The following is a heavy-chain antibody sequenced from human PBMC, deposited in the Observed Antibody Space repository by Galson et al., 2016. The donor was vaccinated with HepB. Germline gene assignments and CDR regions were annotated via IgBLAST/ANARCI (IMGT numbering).Heavy chain of an antibody. CDR3: ATTAAAPGNY. J-gene: IGHJ4*02. CDR2: IKQDGSDK. CDR1: GFTFSSSW. D-gene: IGHD6-25*01. Sequence: SLRLSCAASGFTFSSSWMSWVRQAPGKGLEWVANIKQDGSDKYYVDSVKGRFTISRDNAENSLYLQMNTLRAEDTAVCYCATTAAAPGNYWGQGTLVTVSS. V-gene: IGHV3-7*03.